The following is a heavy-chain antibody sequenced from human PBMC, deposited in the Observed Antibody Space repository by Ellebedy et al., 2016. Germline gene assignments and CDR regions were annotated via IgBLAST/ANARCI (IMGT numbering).Heavy chain of an antibody. Sequence: SVKVSCXASGGTFSSYAISWVRQAPGQGLEWMGGIIPIFGTANYAQKFQGRVTITADESTSTAYMELSSLRSEDTAVYYCARDGGDNIVVVPAATDLDYWGQGTLVTVSS. D-gene: IGHD2-2*01. J-gene: IGHJ4*02. CDR2: IIPIFGTA. CDR1: GGTFSSYA. V-gene: IGHV1-69*13. CDR3: ARDGGDNIVVVPAATDLDY.